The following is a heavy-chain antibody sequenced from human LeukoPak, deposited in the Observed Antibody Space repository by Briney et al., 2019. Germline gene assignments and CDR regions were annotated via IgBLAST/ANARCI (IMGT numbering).Heavy chain of an antibody. CDR3: AREGSYPPYYFDY. J-gene: IGHJ4*02. CDR1: GFTFSSYS. Sequence: GGSLRLSCAASGFTFSSYSMNWVRQAPGKGLEWVSYISSSSSTIYYADSVKGRFTISRDNSKNTLYLQMNSLRAEDTAVYYCAREGSYPPYYFDYWGQGTLVTVSS. CDR2: ISSSSSTI. V-gene: IGHV3-48*01. D-gene: IGHD1-26*01.